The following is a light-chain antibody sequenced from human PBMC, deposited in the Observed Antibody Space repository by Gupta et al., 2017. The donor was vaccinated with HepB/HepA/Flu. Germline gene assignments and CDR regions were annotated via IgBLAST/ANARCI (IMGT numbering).Light chain of an antibody. Sequence: EIVLTPSPDTLSLSPGERATLSCRASQSVSSSYLAWYQQKPGQAPRLLIYGASSRATGIPDRISGSGSGTDFTLTISRLEPEDFAVYYCQQCGISPWTFGQGTKVEIK. CDR1: QSVSSSY. CDR2: GAS. V-gene: IGKV3-20*01. CDR3: QQCGISPWT. J-gene: IGKJ1*01.